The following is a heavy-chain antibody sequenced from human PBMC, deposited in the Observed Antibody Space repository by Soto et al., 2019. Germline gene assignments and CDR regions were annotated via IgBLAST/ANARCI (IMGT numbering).Heavy chain of an antibody. V-gene: IGHV3-23*01. J-gene: IGHJ4*02. CDR3: ERNDARGVIRATFDY. CDR2: ISGSGGST. D-gene: IGHD3-10*02. CDR1: GFTFSSYA. Sequence: EVQLLESGGGLVQPGGSLRLSCAASGFTFSSYAMSWVRQAPGKGLEWVSAISGSGGSTYYADSVKGRFTISRDNSKNTVYMKMKSLRAEDTTVYYCERNDARGVIRATFDYWGQGTLVTVSS.